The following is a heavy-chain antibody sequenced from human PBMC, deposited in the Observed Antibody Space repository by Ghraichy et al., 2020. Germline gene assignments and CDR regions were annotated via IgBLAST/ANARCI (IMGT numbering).Heavy chain of an antibody. V-gene: IGHV3-11*01. J-gene: IGHJ4*02. CDR3: AREVAAAAPFDY. CDR2: ISSSGSTI. Sequence: GGSLRLSCAASGFTFSDYYMSWIRQAPGKGLEWVSYISSSGSTIYYADSVKGLFTISRENAKNSLYLQMNSLRAEDTAVYYCAREVAAAAPFDYWGQGTLVTVSS. CDR1: GFTFSDYY. D-gene: IGHD6-13*01.